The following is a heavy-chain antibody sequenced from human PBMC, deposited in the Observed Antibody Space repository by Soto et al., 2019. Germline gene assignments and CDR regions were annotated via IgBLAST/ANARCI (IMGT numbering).Heavy chain of an antibody. CDR2: INHSGNT. CDR1: GGSFSGYD. D-gene: IGHD1-26*01. J-gene: IGHJ4*02. Sequence: SETLCLTCAVYGGSFSGYDWSWIRQPPGKGLEWMGEINHSGNTNYNPSLKSRVTISVDTSKNQLFMNLSSVTAEDTAMYYCERPHVRGRTIEGAADFWGQGTLVSVSS. CDR3: ERPHVRGRTIEGAADF. V-gene: IGHV4-34*01.